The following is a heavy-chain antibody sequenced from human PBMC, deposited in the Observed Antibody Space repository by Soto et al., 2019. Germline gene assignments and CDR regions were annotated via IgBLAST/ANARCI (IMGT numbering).Heavy chain of an antibody. Sequence: QVQLVQSGAEVKKPGASIKVSCKAYGYTFSSYAMHWVRQASGQKFVCMWWISAGNGNTIYSQKFQGRVTITRDTSASSAYMELSSLRSEDTAVYYCARMTYYYDSSVDYYYYYGMDVWGQGTTVTVSS. J-gene: IGHJ6*02. CDR1: GYTFSSYA. CDR3: ARMTYYYDSSVDYYYYYGMDV. D-gene: IGHD3-22*01. CDR2: ISAGNGNT. V-gene: IGHV1-3*01.